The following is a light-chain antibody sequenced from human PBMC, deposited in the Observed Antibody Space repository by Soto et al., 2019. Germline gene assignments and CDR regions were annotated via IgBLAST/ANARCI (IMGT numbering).Light chain of an antibody. V-gene: IGKV3-20*01. CDR3: QKYGTSEII. CDR2: DTS. J-gene: IGKJ5*01. CDR1: QSLSNSF. Sequence: IVLTHSPGTLSFSPFEIATLSFRSSQSLSNSFIAWYQQKPGQAPRLLIYDTSSRATGIPDRFSGSGSGTIFTLTISRLEPEDFSVFYCQKYGTSEIIFGQGTRLEIK.